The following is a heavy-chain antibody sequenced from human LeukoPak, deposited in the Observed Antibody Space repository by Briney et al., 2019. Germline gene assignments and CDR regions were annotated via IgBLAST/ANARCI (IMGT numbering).Heavy chain of an antibody. CDR1: GGSFSGYY. J-gene: IGHJ1*01. Sequence: SETLSLTCAVYGGSFSGYYWSWIRQPPGKGLEWIGEINHSGSTNYNPSLKSRVTISVDTSKNQFSLKLSPVTAADTAVYYCARGVGGAPAEYFQHWGQGTLVTVSS. D-gene: IGHD3-10*01. V-gene: IGHV4-34*01. CDR2: INHSGST. CDR3: ARGVGGAPAEYFQH.